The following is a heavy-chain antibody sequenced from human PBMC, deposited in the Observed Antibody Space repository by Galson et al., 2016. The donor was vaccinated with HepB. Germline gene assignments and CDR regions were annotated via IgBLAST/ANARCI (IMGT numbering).Heavy chain of an antibody. J-gene: IGHJ4*02. V-gene: IGHV4-61*01. CDR2: ILYSGNT. Sequence: ETLSLTCTVSGGSVSSGSYYWSWVRQPPGKALEWIGYILYSGNTNYNPSLWSRVTISLDTSRNQFSLNLRSVTAADTAVYYCARAGSSWYFDYWGQGTLVTVSS. CDR1: GGSVSSGSYY. D-gene: IGHD6-13*01. CDR3: ARAGSSWYFDY.